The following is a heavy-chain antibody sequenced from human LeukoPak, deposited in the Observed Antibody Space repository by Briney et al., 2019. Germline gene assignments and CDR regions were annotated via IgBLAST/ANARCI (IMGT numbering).Heavy chain of an antibody. CDR3: ARAIAGARAPDY. Sequence: GSVKVSCKASGYTFTSYYMHWVRQAPGQGLEWMGIINPSGGSTSYPQKFQGRVTMTGDTSMNTVYMELSSLRTEDTAVYYCARAIAGARAPDYWGQGTLVTVSS. CDR2: INPSGGST. J-gene: IGHJ4*02. D-gene: IGHD6-13*01. V-gene: IGHV1-46*01. CDR1: GYTFTSYY.